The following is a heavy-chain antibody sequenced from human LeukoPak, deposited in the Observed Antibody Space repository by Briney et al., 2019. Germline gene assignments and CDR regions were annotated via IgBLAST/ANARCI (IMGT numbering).Heavy chain of an antibody. CDR2: ISAYNGNT. D-gene: IGHD3-9*01. CDR1: GYTFTSYG. V-gene: IGHV1-18*01. J-gene: IGHJ4*02. Sequence: GASVKVSCKASGYTFTSYGISWVRQAPGQGLEWMGWISAYNGNTNYAQKLQGRVTMTTDTSTSTAYMELRSLRSDDTALYSFARESPYYDILTYLGHFDYWGQGTLVTVSS. CDR3: ARESPYYDILTYLGHFDY.